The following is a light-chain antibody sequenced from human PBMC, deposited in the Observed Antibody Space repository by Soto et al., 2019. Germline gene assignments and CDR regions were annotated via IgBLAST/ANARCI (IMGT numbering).Light chain of an antibody. Sequence: QSVLTQPPSASGTPGQRVTISCSGSSSNIGSNYVYWYQQLPGTAPKLLIYSNNQRPSGVPDRFSGSKSGTSASLAISGLRSEDEAHYYCAAWDDSLSVLFGGGTKVTVL. CDR2: SNN. CDR1: SSNIGSNY. J-gene: IGLJ2*01. CDR3: AAWDDSLSVL. V-gene: IGLV1-47*02.